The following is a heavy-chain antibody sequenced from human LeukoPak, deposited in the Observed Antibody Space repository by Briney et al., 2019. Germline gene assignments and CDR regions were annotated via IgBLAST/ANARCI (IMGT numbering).Heavy chain of an antibody. CDR2: INSDGSST. J-gene: IGHJ6*03. V-gene: IGHV3-74*01. D-gene: IGHD6-6*01. CDR1: GFTFSSYW. Sequence: PGGSLRLSCAASGFTFSSYWMHWVRQAPGKGLVWASRINSDGSSTSYADSVEGRFTTSRDNAKNTLYLQMNSLRAEDTAAYYCARGAGSSLPYAYYMDVWGKGTTVTVSS. CDR3: ARGAGSSLPYAYYMDV.